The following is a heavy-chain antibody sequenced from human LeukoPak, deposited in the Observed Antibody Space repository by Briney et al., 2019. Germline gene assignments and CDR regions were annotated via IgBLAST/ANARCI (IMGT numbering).Heavy chain of an antibody. V-gene: IGHV3-7*01. J-gene: IGHJ4*02. CDR2: IKQDGSEK. D-gene: IGHD6-25*01. CDR1: GFTFSTYW. Sequence: GGSLRLSCAASGFTFSTYWMSWVRQAPGKGLEWVANIKQDGSEKYYLASVKRRFTISRDNAENSLYLQINSLRAEDTAVYFCTREAAAGIDYWRQGALVTVSS. CDR3: TREAAAGIDY.